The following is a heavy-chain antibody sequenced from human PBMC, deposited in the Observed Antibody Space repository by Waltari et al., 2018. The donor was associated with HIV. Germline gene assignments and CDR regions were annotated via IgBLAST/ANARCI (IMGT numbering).Heavy chain of an antibody. CDR1: GFTFSSYG. J-gene: IGHJ4*02. CDR2: IRYDGSNK. V-gene: IGHV3-30*02. Sequence: QVQLVESGGGVVQPGGSLRLSCAASGFTFSSYGMHWVRQAPGKGLEWVAFIRYDGSNKYDADSVKGRFTISRDNSKNTLYLQMNSLRAEDTAVYYCAKPRYYGSGSYRGCFDYWGQGTLVTVSS. D-gene: IGHD3-10*01. CDR3: AKPRYYGSGSYRGCFDY.